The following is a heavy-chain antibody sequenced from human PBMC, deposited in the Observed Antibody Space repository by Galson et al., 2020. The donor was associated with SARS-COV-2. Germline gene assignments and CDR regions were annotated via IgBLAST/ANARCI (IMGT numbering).Heavy chain of an antibody. CDR2: IYWNDDK. D-gene: IGHD3-3*01. J-gene: IGHJ4*02. V-gene: IGHV2-5*01. Sequence: DSGPTLVKPTQTLTLTCTFSGFSLTTSGVGVGWIRQPHGKALEWLALIYWNDDKRYSPSLKRRLTITKDTSKNQVVLTMTNMDPVDTATYFCAHSAPSSLTIFGVVIVKDYFDYWGQGTLVTVSS. CDR1: GFSLTTSGVG. CDR3: AHSAPSSLTIFGVVIVKDYFDY.